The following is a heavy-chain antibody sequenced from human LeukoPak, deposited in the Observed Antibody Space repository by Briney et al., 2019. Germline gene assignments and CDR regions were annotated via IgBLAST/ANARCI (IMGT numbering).Heavy chain of an antibody. CDR2: IIPIFGTE. CDR3: ARDYCSSTSCFTRSYYYYMDV. CDR1: GGTFSSYA. D-gene: IGHD2-2*02. V-gene: IGHV1-69*05. Sequence: SVKLSCKASGGTFSSYAISWVRQAPGQGLEWMGGIIPIFGTENYAQKFQGRVTITTDESTSTAYMELSSLRSEDTAVYYCARDYCSSTSCFTRSYYYYMDVWGKGTTVTVSS. J-gene: IGHJ6*03.